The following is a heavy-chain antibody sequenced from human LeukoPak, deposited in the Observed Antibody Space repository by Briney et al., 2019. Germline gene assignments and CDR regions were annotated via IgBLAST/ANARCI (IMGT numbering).Heavy chain of an antibody. CDR2: IYTSGST. CDR3: AREGIDSRGYLSGVDY. V-gene: IGHV4-4*07. D-gene: IGHD3-22*01. J-gene: IGHJ4*02. Sequence: SETLSLTCTVSGASISSYYWSWIRQPAGKGLEWIGRIYTSGSTNYNPSLRSRVTMSVDTSKNQFSLKLSSVTAAGTAVYYCAREGIDSRGYLSGVDYWGQGTLVTVSS. CDR1: GASISSYY.